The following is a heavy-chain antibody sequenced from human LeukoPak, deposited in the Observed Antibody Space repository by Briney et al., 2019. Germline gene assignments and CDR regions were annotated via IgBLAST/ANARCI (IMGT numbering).Heavy chain of an antibody. CDR3: ARVPYSSGTYDY. CDR2: ISSDGTST. D-gene: IGHD3-10*01. Sequence: GGSLRLSCSASGFTFSSYAMHWVRQAPGKGLEYVSAISSDGTSTTYADSVKGRFTISRDNAKNTLYLQMNSLTTEDTALYYCARVPYSSGTYDYWGPGTLVTVSS. J-gene: IGHJ4*02. CDR1: GFTFSSYA. V-gene: IGHV3-64*04.